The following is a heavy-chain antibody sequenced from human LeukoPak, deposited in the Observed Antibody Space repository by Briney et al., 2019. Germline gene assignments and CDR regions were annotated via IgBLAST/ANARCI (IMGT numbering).Heavy chain of an antibody. CDR1: GVSTTNGIYY. CDR3: ARHAEYNSGWHFYLDH. Sequence: SGPTLVNPSETLSLTCTVSGVSTTNGIYYWAWIRQSPGKGLEWIGSVHNVGSTYYNLSLRSRVTMSIDTSKNQSSLRLNSVTAADTAVYYCARHAEYNSGWHFYLDHWGQGILVTVSS. D-gene: IGHD6-19*01. CDR2: VHNVGST. J-gene: IGHJ4*02. V-gene: IGHV4-39*01.